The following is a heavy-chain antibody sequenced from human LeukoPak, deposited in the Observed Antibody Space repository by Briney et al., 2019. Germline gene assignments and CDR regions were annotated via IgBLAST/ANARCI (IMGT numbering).Heavy chain of an antibody. D-gene: IGHD2-15*01. J-gene: IGHJ4*02. CDR3: ARVIGGGPMMGY. V-gene: IGHV3-48*03. CDR1: GFTFSGYE. Sequence: GGSLRLSCAASGFTFSGYEMNWVRQAPGKGLEWVSCISTSGNTIYYADSLKGRFTVSRDNARNSLYLQVNSLRAEDTAVYYCARVIGGGPMMGYWGQGTLVTVSS. CDR2: ISTSGNTI.